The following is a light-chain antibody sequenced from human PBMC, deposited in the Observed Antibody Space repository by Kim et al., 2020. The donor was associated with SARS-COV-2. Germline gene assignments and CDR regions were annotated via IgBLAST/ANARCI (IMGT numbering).Light chain of an antibody. CDR1: SSDVGAYNY. CDR2: EVN. CDR3: NSYTKSATLV. J-gene: IGLJ3*02. Sequence: QSALTQPASVSGSPGQSITISCTGTSSDVGAYNYVSWYQYHPGKAPKLMIYEVNNRPSGVSNRFSGSKSGNTASLTISGLQAEDEADYYCNSYTKSATLVFGGGTKVTVL. V-gene: IGLV2-14*01.